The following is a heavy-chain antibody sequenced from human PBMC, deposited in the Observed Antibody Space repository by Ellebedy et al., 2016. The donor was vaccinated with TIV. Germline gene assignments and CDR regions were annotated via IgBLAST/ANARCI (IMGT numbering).Heavy chain of an antibody. CDR2: IGDKANSHFT. Sequence: GESLKISCATSGLSFSDHFMDWVRQAPGKGLEWVGRIGDKANSHFTQYAESVKGRFTISRDDSKNSLSLQMNSLNTEDTALYYCARIGYSSSDFDFWGQGTLVTVSS. J-gene: IGHJ4*02. CDR3: ARIGYSSSDFDF. D-gene: IGHD4-23*01. CDR1: GLSFSDHF. V-gene: IGHV3-72*01.